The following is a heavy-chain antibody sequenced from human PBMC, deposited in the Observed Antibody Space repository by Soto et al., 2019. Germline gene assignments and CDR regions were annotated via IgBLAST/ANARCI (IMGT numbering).Heavy chain of an antibody. J-gene: IGHJ3*02. CDR2: IIPIFGTA. CDR3: ARAVPPVVTAHPDACDI. D-gene: IGHD2-21*02. Sequence: QVQLVQSGAEVKKPGSSVKVSCKASGGTFSSYAISWVRQAPGQGLEWMGGIIPIFGTANYAQKFQGRVTITADESTSTAYMELSSLRSEDTAVYYCARAVPPVVTAHPDACDIWGQGTMVTVSS. V-gene: IGHV1-69*01. CDR1: GGTFSSYA.